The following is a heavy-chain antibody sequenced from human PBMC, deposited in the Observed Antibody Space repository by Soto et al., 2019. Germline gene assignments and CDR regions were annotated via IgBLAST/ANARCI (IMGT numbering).Heavy chain of an antibody. CDR1: GYSFRKSA. CDR2: XXIXXGXT. CDR3: GREYFDSRGTPPGD. D-gene: IGHD3-22*01. J-gene: IGHJ4*02. Sequence: GALVKVSCKTAGYSFRKSAIDWRRQTPGQRLEWXAWXXIXXGXTXXXQXXXDRVTIIRDTSASTAYVELSSLRSEDTAVYYCGREYFDSRGTPPGDWGQGTLVTVSS. V-gene: IGHV1-3*04.